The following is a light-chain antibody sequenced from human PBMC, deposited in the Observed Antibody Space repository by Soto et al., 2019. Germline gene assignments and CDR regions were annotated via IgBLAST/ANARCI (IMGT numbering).Light chain of an antibody. CDR2: DAS. J-gene: IGKJ4*01. CDR3: QQYNFWPPLN. V-gene: IGKV3-15*01. CDR1: QSVNSN. Sequence: EIVMTQSPATLSVSPGERATLSCRASQSVNSNLAWYRQKPGQAPRLLISDASTRATGVPARFSGSGSGTEFTLTISSLQSEDSGIYYCQQYNFWPPLNFGGGNKVEIK.